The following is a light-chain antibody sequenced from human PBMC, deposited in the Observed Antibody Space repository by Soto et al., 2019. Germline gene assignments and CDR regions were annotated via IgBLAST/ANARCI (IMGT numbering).Light chain of an antibody. CDR2: SNN. CDR1: SSNIGSNP. CDR3: AAWDDSRSGPV. V-gene: IGLV1-47*02. Sequence: QAVVTQPPSASGTPGLRVTFSCSGSSSNIGSNPVSWYQLLPGTAPKLLIYSNNRRPSGVPDRFTGSKSGTSASLAISGLRSEDEADYYCAAWDDSRSGPVFGGGTQLTV. J-gene: IGLJ2*01.